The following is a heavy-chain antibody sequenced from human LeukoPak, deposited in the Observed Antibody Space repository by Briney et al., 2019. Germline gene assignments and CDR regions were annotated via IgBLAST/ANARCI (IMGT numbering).Heavy chain of an antibody. V-gene: IGHV3-30*18. CDR2: ISYDGSNK. D-gene: IGHD5-18*01. CDR3: AKDRDTAIDY. J-gene: IGHJ4*02. Sequence: HPGRSLRLSCAASGFTFSSYGMHWVRQAPGKGLEWVAVISYDGSNKYYADSVKGRFTISRDNSKNTLYLQMNSLRAEDTAVYYCAKDRDTAIDYWGQGTLVTVSS. CDR1: GFTFSSYG.